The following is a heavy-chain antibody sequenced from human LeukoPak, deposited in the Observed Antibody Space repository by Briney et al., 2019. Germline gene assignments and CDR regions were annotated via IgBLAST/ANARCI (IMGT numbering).Heavy chain of an antibody. CDR1: EFTFSTYA. CDR2: ISGDGGIT. D-gene: IGHD6-19*01. J-gene: IGHJ6*02. CDR3: AKSSGPGGYYYYGMDV. Sequence: GGSLRLSCAASEFTFSTYAMSWVRQAPGKGLEWVSGISGDGGITYYADSVRGRFTISRDNSKNTLYLQMNSLRAEDTAVYYCAKSSGPGGYYYYGMDVWGQGTTVTASS. V-gene: IGHV3-23*01.